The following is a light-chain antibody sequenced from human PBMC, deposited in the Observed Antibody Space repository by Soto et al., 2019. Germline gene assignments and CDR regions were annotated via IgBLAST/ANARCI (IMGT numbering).Light chain of an antibody. V-gene: IGKV3-15*01. J-gene: IGKJ1*01. CDR1: QSVSSN. CDR2: GAF. Sequence: EILMTQSPVTLSVSPGERATLSCRASQSVSSNLAWYQQKPGQAPSLLIYGAFTRATGIPARFSGTGSGTEFTLTISSLQSEDFALYYCQQYNDWPLTFGQGTKVVI. CDR3: QQYNDWPLT.